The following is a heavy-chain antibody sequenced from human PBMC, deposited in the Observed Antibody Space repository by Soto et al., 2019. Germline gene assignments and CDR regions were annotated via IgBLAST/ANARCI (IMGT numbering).Heavy chain of an antibody. Sequence: SETLSLTCTVSGVSINAYYWSWIRQPPGKGLEWIEYAYYTGTTTYDPSLKSRVSISVDRTNNQFSLKLNSVTAADTAVYYCARWTYRSWWDDAFDIWGQGTMVTVSS. CDR1: GVSINAYY. J-gene: IGHJ3*02. CDR2: AYYTGTT. CDR3: ARWTYRSWWDDAFDI. V-gene: IGHV4-59*08. D-gene: IGHD6-19*01.